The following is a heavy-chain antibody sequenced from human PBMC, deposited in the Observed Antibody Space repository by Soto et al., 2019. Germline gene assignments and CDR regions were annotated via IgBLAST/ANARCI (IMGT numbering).Heavy chain of an antibody. D-gene: IGHD6-13*01. CDR1: GFTVSNNY. CDR2: IYSGGST. CDR3: ATYSSLDY. V-gene: IGHV3-53*01. J-gene: IGHJ4*02. Sequence: PGESLKISCAASGFTVSNNYMSWVRQAPGKGLEWVSLIYSGGSTYYADSVKGRFTISRDNSKNTLYLQMNSLRAEDTAVYYCATYSSLDYWGQGTLVT.